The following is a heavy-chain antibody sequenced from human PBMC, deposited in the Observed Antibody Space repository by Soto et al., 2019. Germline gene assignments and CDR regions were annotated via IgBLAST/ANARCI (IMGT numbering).Heavy chain of an antibody. CDR1: GFGFSSYG. CDR2: ISFDGSTQ. V-gene: IGHV3-30*03. CDR3: AREGVFGLVKIIPPDY. Sequence: AHLLESGGGVAQPGRSLRLSCRASGFGFSSYGMLWVRQAPGKGPEWVAFISFDGSTQYYADSVRGRFTISRDNSENTLYLQLDTLRVEDTAMYYCAREGVFGLVKIIPPDYWGQGAQVTVSA. J-gene: IGHJ4*02. D-gene: IGHD3-3*01.